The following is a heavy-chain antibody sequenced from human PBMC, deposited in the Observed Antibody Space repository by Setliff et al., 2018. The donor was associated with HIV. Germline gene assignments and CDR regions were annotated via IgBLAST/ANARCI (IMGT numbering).Heavy chain of an antibody. D-gene: IGHD1-26*01. V-gene: IGHV1-3*01. Sequence: ASVKVSCKASGYVFSSYAMHWVRQAAGQRPEWMGWINAGNGNTKYSQSFQGRVTITSHTSANIVYMELSSLTSEDTAVYYCARGSSVGWEVLRTDYWGQGTVVTVSS. CDR3: ARGSSVGWEVLRTDY. J-gene: IGHJ4*02. CDR2: INAGNGNT. CDR1: GYVFSSYA.